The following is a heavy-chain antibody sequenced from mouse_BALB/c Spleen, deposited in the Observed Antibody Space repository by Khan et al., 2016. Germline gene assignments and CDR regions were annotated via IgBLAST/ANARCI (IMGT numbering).Heavy chain of an antibody. V-gene: IGHV5-6-5*01. D-gene: IGHD2-13*01. CDR1: GFTFSNYV. Sequence: EVELVESGGGLVKPGGSLKLSCAASGFTFSNYVMSWVRQNPEKRLEWVASMRSGGSTYYPDNVKGRFTISRDYVRNILYLQMSSLRSEDTAMYYCARIGDGDHYAMDYWGQGTSVTVSS. J-gene: IGHJ4*01. CDR2: MRSGGST. CDR3: ARIGDGDHYAMDY.